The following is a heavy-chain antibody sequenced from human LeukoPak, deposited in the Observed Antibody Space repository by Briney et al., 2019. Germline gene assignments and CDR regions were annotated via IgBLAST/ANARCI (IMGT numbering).Heavy chain of an antibody. D-gene: IGHD3-22*01. J-gene: IGHJ4*02. CDR2: IIPIFGTA. CDR3: ASPYTYYYDSSGYPFDY. Sequence: GASVKVSCKASGYTFTSYGISWVRQAPGQGLEWMGGIIPIFGTANYAQKVQGRVTITADESTSTAYMELSSLRSEDTAVYYCASPYTYYYDSSGYPFDYWGQGTLVTVSS. V-gene: IGHV1-69*13. CDR1: GYTFTSYG.